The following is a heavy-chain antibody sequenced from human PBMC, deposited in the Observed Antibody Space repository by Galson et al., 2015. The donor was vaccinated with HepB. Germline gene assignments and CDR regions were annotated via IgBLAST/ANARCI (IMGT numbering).Heavy chain of an antibody. CDR2: IYYSGST. CDR1: GGSISSYY. D-gene: IGHD6-19*01. J-gene: IGHJ6*03. CDR3: ARDVREAVAGKYYYYYYMDV. V-gene: IGHV4-59*01. Sequence: SETLSLTCTVSGGSISSYYWSWIRQPPGKGLEWIGYIYYSGSTNYNPSLKSRVTISVDTSKNQFSLKLSSVTAADTAVYYCARDVREAVAGKYYYYYYMDVWGKGTTVTVSS.